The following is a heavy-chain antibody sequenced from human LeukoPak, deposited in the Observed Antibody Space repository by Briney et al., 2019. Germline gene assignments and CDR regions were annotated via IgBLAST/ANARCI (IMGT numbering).Heavy chain of an antibody. J-gene: IGHJ5*02. CDR3: ARDSYSSSWYDH. V-gene: IGHV4-39*07. CDR2: IYYSGST. CDR1: GGSISSSSYY. Sequence: SETLSLTCTVSGGSISSSSYYWGWIRQPPGKGLEWIGSIYYSGSTYYNPSLKSRVTISVDTSKNQFSLKLSSVTAADTAVYYCARDSYSSSWYDHWGQGTLVTVSS. D-gene: IGHD6-13*01.